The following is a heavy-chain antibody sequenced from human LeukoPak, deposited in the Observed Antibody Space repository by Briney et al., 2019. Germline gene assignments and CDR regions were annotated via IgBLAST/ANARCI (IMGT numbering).Heavy chain of an antibody. CDR3: ARDQWELLRPFDY. J-gene: IGHJ4*02. CDR1: GGSLSSSSYY. CDR2: IYYSGST. D-gene: IGHD1-26*01. Sequence: SETLSLTCTVSGGSLSSSSYYWGWIRHPPGKGLEWIGSIYYSGSTYYNPSHKSRVTISVDTSKNQFSLKLSSVTAADAAVYYCARDQWELLRPFDYWGQGTLVTVSS. V-gene: IGHV4-39*07.